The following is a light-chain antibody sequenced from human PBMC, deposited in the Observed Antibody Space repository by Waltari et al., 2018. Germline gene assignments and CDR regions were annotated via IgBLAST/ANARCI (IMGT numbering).Light chain of an antibody. J-gene: IGKJ4*01. CDR3: QQLNSYLPLT. Sequence: DIQLTQSPSFLSASVGDRVTITCRASQGISSYLAWYQQKPGKAPKLLIYAASTLQSGVPSRFSGSVSGTEFTLTISSLQPEDFATYYCQQLNSYLPLTFGGGTKVEIK. CDR2: AAS. V-gene: IGKV1-9*01. CDR1: QGISSY.